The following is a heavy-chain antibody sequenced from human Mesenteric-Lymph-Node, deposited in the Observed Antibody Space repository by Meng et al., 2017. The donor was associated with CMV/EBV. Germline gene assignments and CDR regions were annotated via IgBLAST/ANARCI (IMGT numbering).Heavy chain of an antibody. D-gene: IGHD2/OR15-2a*01. CDR1: GVSVTSGAYH. CDR3: AKSRSSTPGIVDD. CDR2: IYGTGIT. J-gene: IGHJ4*02. V-gene: IGHV4-61*08. Sequence: QVKLAGSGPGLVKPSETLSLTCIVSGVSVTSGAYHWSWIRQSPGKGLEWIGYIYGTGITIYNPSLKSRVTILLETSKNQFSLKLNSVTTADTAVYYCAKSRSSTPGIVDDWGQGTLVTVSS.